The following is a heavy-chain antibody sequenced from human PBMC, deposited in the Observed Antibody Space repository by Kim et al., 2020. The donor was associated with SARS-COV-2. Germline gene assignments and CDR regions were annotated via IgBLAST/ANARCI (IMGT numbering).Heavy chain of an antibody. J-gene: IGHJ4*02. CDR1: GFTFSNYW. CDR2: IKEDGSEK. Sequence: GGSLRLSCAGSGFTFSNYWMTWVRQAPGKGLEWVANIKEDGSEKYYVDSVKGRFTISRDNAKNSLYLQMNSLRAEDTAVYYCGRDSSGWRPLNYWGQGTL. D-gene: IGHD6-19*01. CDR3: GRDSSGWRPLNY. V-gene: IGHV3-7*01.